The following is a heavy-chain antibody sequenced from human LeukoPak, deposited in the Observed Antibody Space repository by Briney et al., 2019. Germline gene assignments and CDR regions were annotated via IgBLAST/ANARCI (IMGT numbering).Heavy chain of an antibody. J-gene: IGHJ4*02. CDR2: INTDGSSV. CDR1: GFTFCSYA. CDR3: TRGYAGIDY. Sequence: GSLRLSCATSGFTFCSYAMSWVRQAPGEGLVWVSRINTDGSSVIYADSVKGRFTISRDNAKNTLYLQMNSLRAEDTAVYYCTRGYAGIDYWGQGTLVTVSS. V-gene: IGHV3-74*01. D-gene: IGHD5-12*01.